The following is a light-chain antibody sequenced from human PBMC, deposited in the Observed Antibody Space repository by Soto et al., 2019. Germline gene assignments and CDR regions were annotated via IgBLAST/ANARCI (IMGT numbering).Light chain of an antibody. J-gene: IGLJ2*01. CDR2: DNK. V-gene: IGLV1-51*01. CDR3: GTWDNDLRAV. CDR1: SSNIEHNY. Sequence: QSVLTQPPSVSAAPGQKVTISCSGSSSNIEHNYVSWYQQLPGTAPKLLIYDNKKRPSGIPDRFSGSKSGTSATLGITGLQTGDEADYYCGTWDNDLRAVFGGGTQLTVL.